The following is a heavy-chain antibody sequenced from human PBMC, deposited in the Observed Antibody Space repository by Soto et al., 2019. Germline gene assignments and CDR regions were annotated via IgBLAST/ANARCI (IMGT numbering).Heavy chain of an antibody. J-gene: IGHJ4*02. D-gene: IGHD1-26*01. CDR3: ARHSASWQRFDY. CDR1: GGSISSGGYY. CDR2: IYYSGST. Sequence: QVQLQESGPGLVKPSQTLSLTCSVSGGSISSGGYYWSWIRQHPEKGLEWIGYIYYSGSTNYNPSLNSRVIISVDTSSNRFSLDLRSVTAAATAIYCWARHSASWQRFDYWGQGTLVTFSS. V-gene: IGHV4-31*03.